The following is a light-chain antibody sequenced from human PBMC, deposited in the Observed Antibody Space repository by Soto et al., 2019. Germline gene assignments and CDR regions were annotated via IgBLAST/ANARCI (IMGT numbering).Light chain of an antibody. V-gene: IGKV3-15*01. Sequence: EVVMTQSPATLSLSPGARATLSCRASQSVGGDLDWYQQKPGQAPRLLIYGRTTRATGIPARFSGSGYGTEFTLTIDSLQSEDFAVYYCQQHNNWPLTFGGGTKVEIK. CDR2: GRT. CDR3: QQHNNWPLT. J-gene: IGKJ4*01. CDR1: QSVGGD.